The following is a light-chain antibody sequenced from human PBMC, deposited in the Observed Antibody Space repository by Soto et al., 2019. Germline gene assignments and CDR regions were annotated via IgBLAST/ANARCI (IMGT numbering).Light chain of an antibody. CDR3: AEWDDSLNGYV. CDR2: SNN. V-gene: IGLV1-44*01. J-gene: IGLJ1*01. CDR1: SSSIGSNT. Sequence: QSALTQPPSASGTPGQRVTISCSGSSSSIGSNTVNWYQQLPGTAPKLLIYSNNQRPSGVPDRFSGSKSGTSASLAISGLQSEDEADYYCAEWDDSLNGYVFGTGNKVTGL.